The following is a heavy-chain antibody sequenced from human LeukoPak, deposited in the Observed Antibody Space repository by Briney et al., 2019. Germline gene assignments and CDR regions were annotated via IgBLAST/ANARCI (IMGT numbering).Heavy chain of an antibody. D-gene: IGHD5-12*01. CDR2: IRSKAYGGTT. J-gene: IGHJ4*02. CDR3: TRSKWLRCYY. Sequence: GRSLRLSCTASGFTFGDYAMSWLRQAPGKGLEWVGFIRSKAYGGTTEYAASVKGRFTISRDDSKSIAYLQMNSLKTEDTAVYYCTRSKWLRCYYWGQGTLVTVSS. V-gene: IGHV3-49*03. CDR1: GFTFGDYA.